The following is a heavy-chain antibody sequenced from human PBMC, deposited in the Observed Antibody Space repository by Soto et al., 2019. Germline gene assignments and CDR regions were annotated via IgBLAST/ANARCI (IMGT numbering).Heavy chain of an antibody. CDR3: ARDRAGIVLVPAAIQSRFDP. V-gene: IGHV1-69*13. D-gene: IGHD2-2*01. CDR2: IIPIFGTA. CDR1: GGTFSSYA. J-gene: IGHJ5*02. Sequence: SVEVSCKASGGTFSSYAISWVRQAPGQGLEWMGGIIPIFGTANYAQKFQGRVTITADESTSTAYMELSSLRSEDTAVYYCARDRAGIVLVPAAIQSRFDPWGQGTLVTVSS.